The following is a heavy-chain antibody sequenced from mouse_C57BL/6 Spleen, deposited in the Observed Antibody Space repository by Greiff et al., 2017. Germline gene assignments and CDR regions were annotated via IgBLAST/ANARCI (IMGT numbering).Heavy chain of an antibody. J-gene: IGHJ3*01. Sequence: EVQLQQSGPELVKPGASVKISCKASGYTFTDYYMNWVKQSHGKSLEWIGDINPNNGGTSYNQKFKGKATLTVDKSSSTAYMELRSLTSEDSAVYYCARRGSSAFAYWGQGTLVTVSA. D-gene: IGHD3-2*02. CDR3: ARRGSSAFAY. V-gene: IGHV1-26*01. CDR1: GYTFTDYY. CDR2: INPNNGGT.